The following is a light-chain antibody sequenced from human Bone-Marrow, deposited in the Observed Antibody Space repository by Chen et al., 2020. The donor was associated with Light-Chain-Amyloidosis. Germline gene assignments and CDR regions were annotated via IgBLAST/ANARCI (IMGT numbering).Light chain of an antibody. J-gene: IGLJ2*01. CDR1: DLPTKY. CDR2: RDT. V-gene: IGLV3-25*03. Sequence: SYELTQPPSVSVSPGQTARITCSGDDLPTKYAYWYQQKPGQAPGLVIHRDTERPSGISERFSGSSSGTTATLTISGVQAEDEADYHCQSADSSGTYEVIFGGGTKPTVL. CDR3: QSADSSGTYEVI.